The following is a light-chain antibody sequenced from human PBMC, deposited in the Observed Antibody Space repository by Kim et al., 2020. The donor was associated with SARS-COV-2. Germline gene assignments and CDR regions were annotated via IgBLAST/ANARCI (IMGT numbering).Light chain of an antibody. CDR1: QSVSSY. CDR2: DAS. V-gene: IGKV3-11*01. CDR3: QKRTT. Sequence: EIVLTQSPATLSLSPGERATLSCRASQSVSSYLAWYQQKPGQAPRLLIYDASNRATGIPARCSGSGSGTDFTLTISSLEPEDFAVYYCQKRTTFGQGTKVEIK. J-gene: IGKJ1*01.